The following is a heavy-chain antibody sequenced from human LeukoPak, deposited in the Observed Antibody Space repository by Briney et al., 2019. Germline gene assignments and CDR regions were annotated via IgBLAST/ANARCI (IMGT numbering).Heavy chain of an antibody. V-gene: IGHV1-46*01. CDR3: ARDTRYCSSATCYSNNWFDP. D-gene: IGHD2-2*01. CDR1: GYTFTNYY. CDR2: INPSDGST. J-gene: IGHJ5*02. Sequence: GASVKVPCKASGYTFTNYYIHWVRQAPGQGIEWMGIINPSDGSTSYAQKSQGRVTMTRDMSTSTVFMELSSLRSEDTAVYYCARDTRYCSSATCYSNNWFDPWGQGTLVTVSS.